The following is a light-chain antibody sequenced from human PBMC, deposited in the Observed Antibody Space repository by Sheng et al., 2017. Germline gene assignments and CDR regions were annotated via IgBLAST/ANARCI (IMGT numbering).Light chain of an antibody. CDR2: GAS. Sequence: EIMMTQSPATLSVSPGERATLSCRASQSVSSNLAWYQXKPGQAPRLLIYGASTRVTGXPARFSGSGSGTEFTLTISSLQSEDFAVYYCQQYNNWPRTFGQGTKVEIK. CDR3: QQYNNWPRT. V-gene: IGKV3-15*01. J-gene: IGKJ1*01. CDR1: QSVSSN.